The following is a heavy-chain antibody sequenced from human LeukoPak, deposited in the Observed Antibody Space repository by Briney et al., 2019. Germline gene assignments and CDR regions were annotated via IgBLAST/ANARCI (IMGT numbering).Heavy chain of an antibody. Sequence: PGGSLRLSCAASGFTFSSYGMHWVRQAPGKGLEWVSSISSSSSYIYYADSVKGRFTISRDNAKNSLYLQMNSLRAEDTAVYYCARAALMASFDYWGQGTLVTVSS. CDR3: ARAALMASFDY. J-gene: IGHJ4*02. CDR1: GFTFSSYG. CDR2: ISSSSSYI. D-gene: IGHD3-10*01. V-gene: IGHV3-21*01.